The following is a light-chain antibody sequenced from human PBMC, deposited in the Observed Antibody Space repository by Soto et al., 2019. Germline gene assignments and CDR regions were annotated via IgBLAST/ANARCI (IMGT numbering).Light chain of an antibody. CDR3: QQYGSSPIT. CDR2: GAS. CDR1: QNVSSSY. Sequence: EIVLTQSTGTLSLSPGERATLSCRASQNVSSSYLAWYQQKPGQAPRLLIYGASSRATGIPDRFSGSGSGTDFTLTISRLEPEDFAVYYCQQYGSSPITFGPGTKVDIK. J-gene: IGKJ3*01. V-gene: IGKV3-20*01.